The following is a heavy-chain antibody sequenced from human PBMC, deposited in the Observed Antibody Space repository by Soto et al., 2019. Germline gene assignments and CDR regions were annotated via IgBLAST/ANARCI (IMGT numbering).Heavy chain of an antibody. CDR1: GFTFSSYS. V-gene: IGHV3-48*02. D-gene: IGHD6-19*01. Sequence: PXVSLRLSCAASGFTFSSYSMNWVRQAPGKGLEWVSYISSSSSTIYYADSVKGRFTISRDNAKNSLYLQMNSLRDKDTAVYYCARDPYSSGRYETDYWGQGTLVTVSS. CDR2: ISSSSSTI. J-gene: IGHJ4*02. CDR3: ARDPYSSGRYETDY.